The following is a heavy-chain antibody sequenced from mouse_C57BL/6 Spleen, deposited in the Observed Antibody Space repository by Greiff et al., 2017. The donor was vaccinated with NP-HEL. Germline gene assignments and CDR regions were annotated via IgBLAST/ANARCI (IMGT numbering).Heavy chain of an antibody. V-gene: IGHV1-5*01. CDR3: TRGVITTVGDRGYFDV. CDR1: GYTFTSYW. J-gene: IGHJ1*03. Sequence: EVQLQQSGTVLARPGASVKMSCKTSGYTFTSYWMHWVKQRPGQGLEWIGAIYPGNSDTSYNQKFKGKAKLTAVTSASTAYMELSSLTNEDSAVYYCTRGVITTVGDRGYFDVWGTGTTVTVSS. CDR2: IYPGNSDT. D-gene: IGHD1-1*01.